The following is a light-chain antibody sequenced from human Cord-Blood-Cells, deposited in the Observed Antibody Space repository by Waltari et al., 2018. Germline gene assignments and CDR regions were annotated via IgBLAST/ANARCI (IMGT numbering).Light chain of an antibody. V-gene: IGLV2-14*01. J-gene: IGLJ1*01. CDR2: DVR. CDR3: SSYTSSSTYV. CDR1: SYNVGGYNY. Sequence: SALTQPASVSGSPGQSITISCTGTSYNVGGYNYVSWYQQHPGKAPKLMIYDVRTRPSGVSNRFSGSKSGNTASLTISGLQAEDEADYYCSSYTSSSTYVFGTGTKVTVL.